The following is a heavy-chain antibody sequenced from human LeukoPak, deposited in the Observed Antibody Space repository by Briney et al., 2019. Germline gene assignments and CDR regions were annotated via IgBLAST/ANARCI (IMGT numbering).Heavy chain of an antibody. V-gene: IGHV4-38-2*01. Sequence: SETLSLTCAVSGYSISSGYYWGWIRRPPGKGLEWIGSIYHSGSTYYNPSLKSRVTISVDTSKNQFSLKLSSVTAADTAVYYCARRMTILWWPFDYWGRGTLVTVSS. J-gene: IGHJ4*02. CDR1: GYSISSGYY. D-gene: IGHD2-21*01. CDR2: IYHSGST. CDR3: ARRMTILWWPFDY.